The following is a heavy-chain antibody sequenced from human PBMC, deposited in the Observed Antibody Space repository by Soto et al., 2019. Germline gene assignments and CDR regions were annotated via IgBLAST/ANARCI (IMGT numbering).Heavy chain of an antibody. D-gene: IGHD1-26*01. Sequence: QLQLQESGSGLVKPSQTLSLTCAVSGGSISSGGYSWSWIRQPPGKGLEWIGYIDHSGSTYYNPSLKSRVTISVDTSKNQFSLKLSSVTAADTAVYYCARSGSYPPDLDYWGQGTLVTVSS. J-gene: IGHJ4*02. CDR2: IDHSGST. CDR1: GGSISSGGYS. V-gene: IGHV4-30-2*01. CDR3: ARSGSYPPDLDY.